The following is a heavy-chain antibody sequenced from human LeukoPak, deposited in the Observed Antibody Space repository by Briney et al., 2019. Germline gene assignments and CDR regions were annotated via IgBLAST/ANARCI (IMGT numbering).Heavy chain of an antibody. V-gene: IGHV3-74*01. D-gene: IGHD3-10*01. CDR3: ARSITMVRGVNFSYYGMDV. J-gene: IGHJ6*04. Sequence: GGSLRLSCAASGFTFSSYWMHWVRQAPGKGLVWVSRINSDGSSTNYADSVKGRFTISRDNAKNTLYLKMNSLRAEDTAVYYCARSITMVRGVNFSYYGMDVWGKGTTVTVSS. CDR1: GFTFSSYW. CDR2: INSDGSST.